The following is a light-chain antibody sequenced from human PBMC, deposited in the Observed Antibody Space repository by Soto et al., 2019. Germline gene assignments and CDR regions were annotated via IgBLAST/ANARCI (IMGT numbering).Light chain of an antibody. CDR3: HYYDDSPPFP. CDR2: GAS. J-gene: IGKJ3*01. Sequence: EIVLTQPPGTLSLSPGERATFSCRASQSVSSRFLAWYQQKPGQAPRLLIYGASSRATGIPDRFSGSGSGTDFTLTISRLEPEDFAVYYCHYYDDSPPFPFGPGTKVDIK. CDR1: QSVSSRF. V-gene: IGKV3-20*01.